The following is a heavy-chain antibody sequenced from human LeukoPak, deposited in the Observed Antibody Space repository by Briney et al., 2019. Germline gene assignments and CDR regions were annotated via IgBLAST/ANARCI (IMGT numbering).Heavy chain of an antibody. CDR2: INAGNGNT. CDR3: ARVASSSWYFY. D-gene: IGHD6-13*01. V-gene: IGHV1-3*01. J-gene: IGHJ4*02. CDR1: GYTFTSYA. Sequence: ASVKVSCKASGYTFTSYAMHWVRQAPGQRLEWMGWINAGNGNTKYSQKFQGRVTITRDTSASTAYMELSSLRSGDTAVYYCARVASSSWYFYWGQGTLVTVSS.